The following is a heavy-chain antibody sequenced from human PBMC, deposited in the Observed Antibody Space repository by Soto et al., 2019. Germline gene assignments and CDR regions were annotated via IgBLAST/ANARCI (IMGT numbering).Heavy chain of an antibody. V-gene: IGHV3-48*03. CDR3: ARAEYCSGGSCFDY. CDR1: GFTFSSYE. Sequence: GGSLRLSCAASGFTFSSYEMNWVRQAPGKGLEWVSYISSSGSTIYYADSVKGRFIISRDNAKNSLYLQMNSLRAEDTAVYYCARAEYCSGGSCFDYWGQGTLVTVSS. J-gene: IGHJ4*02. D-gene: IGHD2-15*01. CDR2: ISSSGSTI.